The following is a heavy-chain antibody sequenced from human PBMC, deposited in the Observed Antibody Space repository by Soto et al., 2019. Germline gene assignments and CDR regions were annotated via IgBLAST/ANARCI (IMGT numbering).Heavy chain of an antibody. Sequence: VQLMESGGGLVKPGGSLRLSCAASGFSFSNAWMNWVRQAPGKGLEWVGRIKSKSDGGGATDYAAPVKSRFTISRDDSKNMLYLQMNSLKSEDTAVYYCTTSGNPRLDDCWGQGTLVTVSS. V-gene: IGHV3-15*07. CDR2: IKSKSDGGGAT. CDR3: TTSGNPRLDDC. J-gene: IGHJ4*02. CDR1: GFSFSNAW.